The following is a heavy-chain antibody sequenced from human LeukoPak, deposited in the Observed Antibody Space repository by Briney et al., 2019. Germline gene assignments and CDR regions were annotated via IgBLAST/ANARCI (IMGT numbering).Heavy chain of an antibody. D-gene: IGHD3-3*02. J-gene: IGHJ6*02. CDR2: IIPIFGTA. Sequence: SVTVSCKASGGTFSIYAISWVRQAPGQGLEWMGGIIPIFGTANYAQKFQGRVTITADESTSTAYMELSSLRSEDTAVYYCASPTASPAHFYYYGMDVWGQGTTVTVSS. CDR1: GGTFSIYA. V-gene: IGHV1-69*01. CDR3: ASPTASPAHFYYYGMDV.